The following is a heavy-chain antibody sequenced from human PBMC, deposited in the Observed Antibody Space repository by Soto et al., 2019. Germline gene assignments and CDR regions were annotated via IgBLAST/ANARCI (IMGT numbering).Heavy chain of an antibody. J-gene: IGHJ6*02. V-gene: IGHV3-23*01. CDR3: AREAIVAGATTGMDV. CDR2: ISGSGGST. CDR1: GFTFSSYA. Sequence: AGSLRLSCAASGFTFSSYAMSWVRQAPGNGLEWVSSISGSGGSTYYADSVKGRFTISRDNSKNTLYLQMNSLRAEDTAVYYCAREAIVAGATTGMDVWGQGTTVTVSS. D-gene: IGHD1-26*01.